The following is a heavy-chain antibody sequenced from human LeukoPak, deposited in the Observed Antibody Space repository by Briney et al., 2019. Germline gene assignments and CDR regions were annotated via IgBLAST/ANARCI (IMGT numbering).Heavy chain of an antibody. CDR2: IKKDGNEK. Sequence: TGGSLRLSCAASGFTFSSYWMSWVRQAPGKGLEWVANIKKDGNEKCYVDSVKGRFTISRDNAKTSLYLQMNSLRAEDTAVYYCARGIKYYYDSSGYYPWLRDYYYYYYMDVWGKGTTVTVSS. CDR1: GFTFSSYW. CDR3: ARGIKYYYDSSGYYPWLRDYYYYYYMDV. V-gene: IGHV3-7*01. D-gene: IGHD3-22*01. J-gene: IGHJ6*03.